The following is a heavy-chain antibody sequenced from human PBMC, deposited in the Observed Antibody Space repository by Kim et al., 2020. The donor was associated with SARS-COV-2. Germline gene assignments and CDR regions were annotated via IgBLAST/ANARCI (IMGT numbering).Heavy chain of an antibody. CDR1: GGSFSGYY. J-gene: IGHJ4*02. D-gene: IGHD3-22*01. CDR3: AGYDSSGYYYFDY. CDR2: INHSGST. V-gene: IGHV4-34*01. Sequence: SETLSLTCAVYGGSFSGYYWSWIRQPPGKGLEWIGEINHSGSTNYNPYLKSRVTISVDTSKNQFSLKLSSVTAADTAVYYCAGYDSSGYYYFDYWGQGTLVTVSS.